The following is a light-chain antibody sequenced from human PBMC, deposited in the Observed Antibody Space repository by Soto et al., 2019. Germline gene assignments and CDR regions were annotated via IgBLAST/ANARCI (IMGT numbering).Light chain of an antibody. CDR1: QSISNY. Sequence: DIQMTQSPSSLSASVGDRVTITCRASQSISNYLNWYPQKPEKAPNLLIYAASSLQSGVPSRFSGSGSGTDFTLTISSLQPEDFATYYCQQSYNSPPITFGQGTRLEI. V-gene: IGKV1-39*01. CDR2: AAS. CDR3: QQSYNSPPIT. J-gene: IGKJ5*01.